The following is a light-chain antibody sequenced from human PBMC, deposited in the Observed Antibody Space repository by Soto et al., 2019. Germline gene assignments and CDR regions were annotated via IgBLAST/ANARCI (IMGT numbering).Light chain of an antibody. CDR1: SSDVGGYHY. Sequence: QSALTQPASVSGSPGQSITISCTGTSSDVGGYHYVSWYQQHPGKAPKLMIYEVSNRPSGASNRFSGSKSGNTVSLTTSGVQADEEADYYCTSYTSSSTLVFGGGTKVTVL. CDR3: TSYTSSSTLV. J-gene: IGLJ2*01. CDR2: EVS. V-gene: IGLV2-14*01.